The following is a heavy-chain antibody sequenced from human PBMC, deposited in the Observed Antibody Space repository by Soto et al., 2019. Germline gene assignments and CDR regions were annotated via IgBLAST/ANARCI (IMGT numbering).Heavy chain of an antibody. D-gene: IGHD3-3*01. CDR1: GFSVRTNY. CDR2: VESGGSI. J-gene: IGHJ4*02. V-gene: IGHV3-53*01. CDR3: ARAGVTPNFFGY. Sequence: RGSMRLSGAASGFSVRTNYMSWVLQAPGKGLEWVSVVESGGSIYYADSVEGRFIISRDNAKNTLYVGMNSLRFEDTAVSYCARAGVTPNFFGYGGQGTLVTVSS.